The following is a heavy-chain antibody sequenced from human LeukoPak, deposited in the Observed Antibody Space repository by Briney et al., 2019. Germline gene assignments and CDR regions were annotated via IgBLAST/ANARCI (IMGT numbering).Heavy chain of an antibody. Sequence: GGSLRLSCVASGFTFRNCGMTWVRQAPGKGLEWVSTISGSDDGTYYADSVRGRFTISRDNSKNTLYLQMKALRDEDTATYYCAKRGPIYSSTPGNYFDYWGQRTLVTVSS. V-gene: IGHV3-23*01. CDR3: AKRGPIYSSTPGNYFDY. J-gene: IGHJ4*02. D-gene: IGHD3-10*01. CDR2: ISGSDDGT. CDR1: GFTFRNCG.